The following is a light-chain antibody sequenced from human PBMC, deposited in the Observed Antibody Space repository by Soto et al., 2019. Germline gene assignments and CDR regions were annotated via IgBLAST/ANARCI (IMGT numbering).Light chain of an antibody. CDR1: QNVLSN. Sequence: EIVMTQSPVTLPVSPGERATLSRRASQNVLSNLAWYQQKTGQSPRLLIYGASARDTGIPARFSGSGSGTEFTLTISRLQSEDFALYYCQQYNNWPITFGQGTRLEIK. V-gene: IGKV3-15*01. CDR3: QQYNNWPIT. J-gene: IGKJ5*01. CDR2: GAS.